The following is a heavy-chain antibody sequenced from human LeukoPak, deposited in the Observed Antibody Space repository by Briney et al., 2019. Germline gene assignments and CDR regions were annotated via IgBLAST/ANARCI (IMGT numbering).Heavy chain of an antibody. CDR2: IIPIFGTA. CDR3: AREVSAGTVLDY. CDR1: GGTFSIYA. Sequence: SVKVSFKASGGTFSIYAISWVRQAPGQGLEWMGGIIPIFGTANYAQKFQGRVTITADKSTSTAYMELSSLRSEDTAVYYCAREVSAGTVLDYWGQGTLVTVSS. J-gene: IGHJ4*02. D-gene: IGHD6-13*01. V-gene: IGHV1-69*06.